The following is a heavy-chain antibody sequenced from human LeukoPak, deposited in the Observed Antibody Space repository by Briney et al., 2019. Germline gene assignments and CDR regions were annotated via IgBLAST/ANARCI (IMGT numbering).Heavy chain of an antibody. CDR3: AKASSSWYYFDY. CDR1: GFTFSSYG. Sequence: GGSLRLSCAASGFTFSSYGMHWVRQAPGKGLEWVSSISSSSSYIYYADSVKDRFTISRDNSKNTLYLQMNSLRAEDTAVYYCAKASSSWYYFDYWGQGTLVTVSS. CDR2: ISSSSSYI. J-gene: IGHJ4*02. V-gene: IGHV3-21*04. D-gene: IGHD6-13*01.